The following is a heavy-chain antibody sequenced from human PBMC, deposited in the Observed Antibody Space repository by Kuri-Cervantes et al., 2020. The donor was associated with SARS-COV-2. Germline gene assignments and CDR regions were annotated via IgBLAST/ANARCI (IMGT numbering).Heavy chain of an antibody. V-gene: IGHV3-7*01. D-gene: IGHD3-10*01. CDR3: ARTTYGSGSYRDDAFDI. J-gene: IGHJ3*02. CDR1: RFTLSSNW. CDR2: IKQDGSEK. Sequence: GRCLTPSCPVSRFTLSSNWMSWVRQAPGKGLEWVANIKQDGSEKYYVDSVKGRFTISRDNAKNSLYLQMNSLRAEDTAVYYCARTTYGSGSYRDDAFDIWGQETMFTVSS.